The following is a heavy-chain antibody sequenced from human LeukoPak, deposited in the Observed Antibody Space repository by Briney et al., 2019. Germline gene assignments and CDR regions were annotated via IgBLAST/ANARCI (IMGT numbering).Heavy chain of an antibody. CDR1: GYSFTSSW. V-gene: IGHV5-51*01. J-gene: IGHJ4*02. CDR2: IYPGDSDT. Sequence: GESLKISCKTSGYSFTSSWIAWVRQMPGKGLEWMGIIYPGDSDTRFSPSFKGQVTISADKSISTAYLQWSSLKASDTAMYYCASTVDSSGYSFDYWGQGTLVTVSS. CDR3: ASTVDSSGYSFDY. D-gene: IGHD3-22*01.